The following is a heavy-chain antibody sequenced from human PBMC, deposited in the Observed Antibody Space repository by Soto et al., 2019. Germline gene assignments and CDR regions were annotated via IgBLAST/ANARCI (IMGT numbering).Heavy chain of an antibody. CDR2: IYSRGTT. D-gene: IGHD3-16*02. CDR1: GGSITSANYY. Sequence: QVQLQEPGPGLVKPSQTLSLSCSISGGSITSANYYWTWIRLFPGKGLEWIGYIYSRGTTHYNPALNSRATISLDTSNNQFALEVKSATAADTAVYYCARMGLHLGELSRNWFDPWGQGSLVTVSS. V-gene: IGHV4-31*03. CDR3: ARMGLHLGELSRNWFDP. J-gene: IGHJ5*02.